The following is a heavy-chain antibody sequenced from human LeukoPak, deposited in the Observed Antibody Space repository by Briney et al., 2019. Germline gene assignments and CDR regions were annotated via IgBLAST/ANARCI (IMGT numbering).Heavy chain of an antibody. CDR2: INQDGSER. D-gene: IGHD6-6*01. J-gene: IGHJ4*02. CDR3: VRDSPFDSSSGELDN. V-gene: IGHV3-7*01. Sequence: GGSLGLSCEASGFTFGTYWMSWVRQAPGKGLEWVANINQDGSERYYMDSVKGRFSISRDNAKNSVYLQMNSLRVEDTAVYSCVRDSPFDSSSGELDNWGRGTLVTVSS. CDR1: GFTFGTYW.